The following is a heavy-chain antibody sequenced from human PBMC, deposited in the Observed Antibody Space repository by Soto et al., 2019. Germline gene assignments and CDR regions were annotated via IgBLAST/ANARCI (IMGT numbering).Heavy chain of an antibody. D-gene: IGHD2-21*01. V-gene: IGHV1-46*01. Sequence: ASVKVSCKASGGTFSSYAISWVRQAPGQGLEWMGIINPSGGSTSYAQKFQGRVTMTRDTSTSTVYMELSSLRSEDTAVYYCARDLRPLVRPSGPSYSFDYWGQGTLVTVSS. CDR2: INPSGGST. J-gene: IGHJ4*02. CDR1: GGTFSSYA. CDR3: ARDLRPLVRPSGPSYSFDY.